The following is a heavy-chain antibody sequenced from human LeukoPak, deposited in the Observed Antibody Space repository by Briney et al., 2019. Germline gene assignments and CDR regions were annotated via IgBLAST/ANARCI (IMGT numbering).Heavy chain of an antibody. CDR1: GFTFSDYA. D-gene: IGHD1-7*01. J-gene: IGHJ4*02. CDR3: ARDYWWNYDY. CDR2: ISKDGSDK. V-gene: IGHV3-30-3*01. Sequence: PGRSLRLSCAASGFTFSDYAMHWVRQAPGKGLEWVAVISKDGSDKYYPGSVRGRFTIYRDNSKNTIYLQMDSLRAEDTAIYYCARDYWWNYDYWGQGTLVTVSS.